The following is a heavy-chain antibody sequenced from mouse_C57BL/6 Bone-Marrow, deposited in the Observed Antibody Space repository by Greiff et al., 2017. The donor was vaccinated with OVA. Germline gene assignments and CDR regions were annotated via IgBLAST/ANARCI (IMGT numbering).Heavy chain of an antibody. Sequence: EVKLMESGEGLVKPGGSLKLSCAASGFTFSSYAMSWVRQTPEKRLEWVAYISSGGDYIYYADTVKGRFTISRDNARNTLYLQMSSLKSEDTAMYYCTRDLRGDAMDYWGQGTSVTVSS. CDR2: ISSGGDYI. J-gene: IGHJ4*01. CDR3: TRDLRGDAMDY. V-gene: IGHV5-9-1*02. CDR1: GFTFSSYA.